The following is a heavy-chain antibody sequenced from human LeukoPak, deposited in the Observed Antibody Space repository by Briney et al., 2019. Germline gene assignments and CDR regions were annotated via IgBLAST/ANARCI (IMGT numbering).Heavy chain of an antibody. CDR3: ARGPTVAGTGFY. Sequence: ASVKVSCKASGYTFTSYDINWVRQATGQGREWMGWMNPNSCNTGYAQKFQGRVTITKNTSISTAYMELSSLRSEDTAVYYCARGPTVAGTGFYWGQGTLVTVSS. J-gene: IGHJ4*02. CDR1: GYTFTSYD. CDR2: MNPNSCNT. V-gene: IGHV1-8*03. D-gene: IGHD6-19*01.